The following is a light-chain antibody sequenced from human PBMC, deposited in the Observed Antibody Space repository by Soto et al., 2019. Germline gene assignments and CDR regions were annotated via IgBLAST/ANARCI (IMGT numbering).Light chain of an antibody. V-gene: IGLV2-23*01. CDR2: EGS. J-gene: IGLJ3*02. Sequence: QSVLTQPASVSGSPGQSITISCTGSSSDVGSYNLVSWHQQYPGKAPKLMIYEGSKWPSGVSNRFSGSNSGNTASLTISGLQAEDEADYYCCSYAGRSTLVFGGGTKLTVL. CDR3: CSYAGRSTLV. CDR1: SSDVGSYNL.